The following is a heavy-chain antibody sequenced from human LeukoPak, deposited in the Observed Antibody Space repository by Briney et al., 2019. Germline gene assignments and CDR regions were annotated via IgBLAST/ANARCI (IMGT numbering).Heavy chain of an antibody. CDR2: IYYSGTT. CDR3: ARGRPAAGQDFFDY. CDR1: DGSISSSNYY. J-gene: IGHJ4*02. D-gene: IGHD6-13*01. Sequence: TSETLSLTCTVSDGSISSSNYYWAWIRQSPGKGLEWIGSIYYSGTTYYNPSLKSRVTISVDTSKNQFSLKLRSVTAADTAVYYCARGRPAAGQDFFDYWGQGTLVTVSS. V-gene: IGHV4-39*01.